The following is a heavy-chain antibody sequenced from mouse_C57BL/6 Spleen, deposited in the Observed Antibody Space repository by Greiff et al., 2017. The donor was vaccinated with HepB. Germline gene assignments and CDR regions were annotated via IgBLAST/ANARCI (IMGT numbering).Heavy chain of an antibody. Sequence: QVQLQQPGAELVMPGASVKLSCKASGYTFTSYWMHWVKQRPGQGLEWIGEIDPSDSYTNYNQKFKGKSTLTVDKSSSTAYMQLSSLTSEDSAVYYCARERELRLSFAYWGQGTLVTVSA. CDR3: ARERELRLSFAY. V-gene: IGHV1-69*01. CDR2: IDPSDSYT. J-gene: IGHJ3*01. D-gene: IGHD3-2*02. CDR1: GYTFTSYW.